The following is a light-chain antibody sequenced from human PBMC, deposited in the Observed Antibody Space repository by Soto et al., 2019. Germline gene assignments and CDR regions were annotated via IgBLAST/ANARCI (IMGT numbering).Light chain of an antibody. V-gene: IGKV1-39*01. CDR1: QSISSY. J-gene: IGKJ1*01. CDR2: AAS. CDR3: QQYGSSPPT. Sequence: DIQMTQSPSSLSAAVGDRVTITCRASQSISSYLNWYQQKPGQAPKLLVFAASSLQSGVPSRFSGSGSGTEFTLTISSLQREDFALYYCQQYGSSPPTFGQGTKVEIK.